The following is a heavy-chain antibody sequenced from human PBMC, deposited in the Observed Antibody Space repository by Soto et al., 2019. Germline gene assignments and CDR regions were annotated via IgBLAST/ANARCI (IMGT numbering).Heavy chain of an antibody. D-gene: IGHD4-17*01. J-gene: IGHJ4*02. CDR3: ARDPAHGAMDC. Sequence: EVQLVESGGGLVQPGGSLRLDCAASGLTFSASYMSWVRQAPGKGLEWVAIINGDGSQQTYVDSVKGRFTISRDNAKNSLFLQMSSLRVEDTAVYYCARDPAHGAMDCWGQGTLVTVSA. V-gene: IGHV3-7*01. CDR2: INGDGSQQ. CDR1: GLTFSASY.